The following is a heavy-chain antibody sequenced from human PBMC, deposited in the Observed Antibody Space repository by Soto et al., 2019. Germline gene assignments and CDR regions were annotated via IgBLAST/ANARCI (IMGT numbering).Heavy chain of an antibody. CDR3: ARTIAARPYFDY. V-gene: IGHV1-46*01. D-gene: IGHD6-6*01. Sequence: RASVKVSCKASGYTFTSYYMHWVRQAPGQGLEWMGIINPSGGSTSYSQKFQGRVTMTRDTSTSTVYMELSSLRSEDTAVYYCARTIAARPYFDYWGQGTLVTVSS. CDR2: INPSGGST. J-gene: IGHJ4*02. CDR1: GYTFTSYY.